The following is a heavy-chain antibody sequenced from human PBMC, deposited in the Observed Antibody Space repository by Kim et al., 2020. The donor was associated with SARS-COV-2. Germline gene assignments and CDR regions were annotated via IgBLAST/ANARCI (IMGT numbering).Heavy chain of an antibody. V-gene: IGHV3-23*01. CDR2: ISGSGGST. Sequence: GGSLRLSCAASGFTFSSYAMSWVRQAPGKGLEWVSAISGSGGSTYYADSVKGRFTISRDNSKNTLYLQMNSLRAEDTAVYYCAKDRESWVVITNNWFDPWGQGTLVTVSS. CDR3: AKDRESWVVITNNWFDP. CDR1: GFTFSSYA. J-gene: IGHJ5*02. D-gene: IGHD3-22*01.